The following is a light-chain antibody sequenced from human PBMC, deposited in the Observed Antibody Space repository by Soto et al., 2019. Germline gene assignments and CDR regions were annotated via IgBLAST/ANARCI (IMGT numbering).Light chain of an antibody. J-gene: IGKJ5*01. CDR2: TLS. Sequence: DIVMTQTPLSLPVTPGEPASISCRSSQSLLDSDDGNTYLDWYLQKPGQSPQLLIYTLSYRASGVPDSFTGSGPGTEFTLTISSMQSEDFAVYYCQQYGSSLITFGQGTRLEIK. CDR3: QQYGSSLIT. V-gene: IGKV2-40*01. CDR1: QSLLDSDDGNTY.